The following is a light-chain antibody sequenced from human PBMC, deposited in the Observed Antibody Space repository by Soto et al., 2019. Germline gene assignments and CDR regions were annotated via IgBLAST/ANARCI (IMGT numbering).Light chain of an antibody. Sequence: EIVLTQSPGTLSLSPGERATLSCRASQSVSSNYLAWYQHKPGQAPRLLIYGVSSRATGIPDRFSGSGSGTDYTLPISRLEAEDFAVYYCQQYAGSPGFTFGQGTKLEI. V-gene: IGKV3-20*01. CDR2: GVS. CDR3: QQYAGSPGFT. CDR1: QSVSSNY. J-gene: IGKJ2*01.